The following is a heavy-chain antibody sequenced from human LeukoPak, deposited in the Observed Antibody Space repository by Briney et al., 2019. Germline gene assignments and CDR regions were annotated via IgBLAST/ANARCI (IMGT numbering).Heavy chain of an antibody. J-gene: IGHJ4*02. D-gene: IGHD6-19*01. V-gene: IGHV3-7*01. CDR2: IKQDGTEQ. Sequence: GGTLRLFCAASRFTFSSYCMSWVRQDPGNEQEQVPNIKQDGTEQYYVDSLKGRFTISRDNAKKSLYLQMNSLRAEDTAVYYCARDGDSSGWYGFDYWGQGTLVTVSS. CDR1: RFTFSSYC. CDR3: ARDGDSSGWYGFDY.